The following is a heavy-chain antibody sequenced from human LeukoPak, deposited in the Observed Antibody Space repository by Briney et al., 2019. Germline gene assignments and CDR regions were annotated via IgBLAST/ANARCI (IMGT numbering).Heavy chain of an antibody. V-gene: IGHV3-66*01. CDR3: ARDRIAGGGSGWYDDFDY. CDR2: IYSGGST. Sequence: GGSLRLSCAASGFTVSSNYMSWVRQAPGKGLEWVSVIYSGGSTYYADSVKGRFTISRDNSKNTLYLQMNSLRAEDTAVYYCARDRIAGGGSGWYDDFDYWGQGTLVTVSS. CDR1: GFTVSSNY. J-gene: IGHJ4*02. D-gene: IGHD6-19*01.